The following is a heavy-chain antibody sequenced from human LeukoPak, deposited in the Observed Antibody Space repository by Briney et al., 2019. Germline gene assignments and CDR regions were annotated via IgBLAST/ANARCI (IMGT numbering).Heavy chain of an antibody. CDR2: ISYDGSNK. CDR1: GFTFSSYA. D-gene: IGHD6-19*01. CDR3: ARGEEWLELACLDY. J-gene: IGHJ4*02. V-gene: IGHV3-30-3*01. Sequence: GGSLRLSCAASGFTFSSYAMHWVRQAPGKGLEGVAVISYDGSNKYYADSVKGRFTISRDNSKNTLYLQMNSLRAEDTAVYYCARGEEWLELACLDYWGQGTLVTVSS.